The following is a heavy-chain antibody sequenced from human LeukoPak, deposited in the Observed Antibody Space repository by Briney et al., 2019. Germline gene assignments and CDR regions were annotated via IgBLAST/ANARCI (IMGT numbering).Heavy chain of an antibody. CDR1: GFTFSSYG. V-gene: IGHV3-30*18. D-gene: IGHD3-10*01. CDR3: AKVSYYGSGSPDFDY. Sequence: GGSLRLSCAASGFTFSSYGMHWVRQAPGKGLEWVAVISYDGSNKYYADSVKGRFTISRDNSKNTLYLQMNSLRAEDTAVYYCAKVSYYGSGSPDFDYWGQGTLVTVSS. J-gene: IGHJ4*02. CDR2: ISYDGSNK.